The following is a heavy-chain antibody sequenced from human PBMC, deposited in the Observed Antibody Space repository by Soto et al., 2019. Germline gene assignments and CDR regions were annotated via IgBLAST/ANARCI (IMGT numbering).Heavy chain of an antibody. D-gene: IGHD3-22*01. CDR2: ISSYNGDT. Sequence: GASVKVCCKASGYTFTRSGMSWVRQAPGQGPEWMGWISSYNGDTNYAQKFQGRVTITTDTSTSTAYMELSSLRSDDTAVYYCAREGDMKFHSDSSDEPGYWGQGTLVTVSS. V-gene: IGHV1-18*01. J-gene: IGHJ4*02. CDR3: AREGDMKFHSDSSDEPGY. CDR1: GYTFTRSG.